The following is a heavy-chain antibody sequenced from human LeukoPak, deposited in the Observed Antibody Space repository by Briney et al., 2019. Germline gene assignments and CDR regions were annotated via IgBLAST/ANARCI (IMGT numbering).Heavy chain of an antibody. CDR2: IIPIFGTA. V-gene: IGHV1-69*13. D-gene: IGHD3-3*01. CDR3: ARVVPIPILGGAHPEGWVDP. CDR1: GGTFSSYA. Sequence: ASVKVSCKASGGTFSSYAISWVRQAPGQGLEWMGGIIPIFGTANYAQKFRGRVTITADESTSTAYMELSSLRSEDTAVYYCARVVPIPILGGAHPEGWVDPWGKGT. J-gene: IGHJ5*02.